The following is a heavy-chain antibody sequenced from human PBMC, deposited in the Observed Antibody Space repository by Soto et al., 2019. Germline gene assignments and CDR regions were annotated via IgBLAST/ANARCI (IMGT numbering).Heavy chain of an antibody. CDR2: ISAYNGNT. CDR3: ARDLRYSGYDYYYYYYMDV. Sequence: ASVKVSCKASGYTFTSYGISWVRQAPGQGLEWMGWISAYNGNTNYAQKLQGRVTMTTDTSTSTAYMELRSLRSDDTAVYYCARDLRYSGYDYYYYYYMDVWGKGTTVTVSS. J-gene: IGHJ6*03. CDR1: GYTFTSYG. D-gene: IGHD5-12*01. V-gene: IGHV1-18*01.